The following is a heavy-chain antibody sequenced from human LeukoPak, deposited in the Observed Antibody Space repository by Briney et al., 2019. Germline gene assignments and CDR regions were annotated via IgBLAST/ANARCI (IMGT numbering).Heavy chain of an antibody. J-gene: IGHJ4*02. CDR2: IYYSGST. CDR3: AREHSSSWYPTHSFDY. CDR1: GGSISSGGYY. D-gene: IGHD6-13*01. Sequence: SETLSLTCTASGGSISSGGYYWSWIRQHPGKGLEWIGYIYYSGSTYYNPSLKSRVTISVDTSKNQFSLKLSSVTAADTAVYYCAREHSSSWYPTHSFDYWGQGTLVTVSS. V-gene: IGHV4-31*03.